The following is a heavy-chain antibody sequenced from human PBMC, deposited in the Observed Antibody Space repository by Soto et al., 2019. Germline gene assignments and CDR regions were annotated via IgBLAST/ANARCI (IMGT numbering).Heavy chain of an antibody. CDR2: ISSSSTI. Sequence: GPLRLPCAASGFNFSSYSMNWVRKAPGKGLEWVSYISSSSTIYYADSVKGRFTISRDNAKNSLYLQMNSLRDEDTAVYYCARDPGYSYGPPDYWGQGTLVTVSS. CDR1: GFNFSSYS. D-gene: IGHD5-18*01. V-gene: IGHV3-48*02. J-gene: IGHJ4*02. CDR3: ARDPGYSYGPPDY.